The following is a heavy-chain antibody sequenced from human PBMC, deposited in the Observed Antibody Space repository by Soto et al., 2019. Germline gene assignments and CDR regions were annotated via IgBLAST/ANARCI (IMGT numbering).Heavy chain of an antibody. D-gene: IGHD1-7*01. V-gene: IGHV1-3*01. CDR3: ARDHNWNYDFDY. J-gene: IGHJ4*02. CDR1: GYTFTSYA. CDR2: INAGNGST. Sequence: QVQLVQSGAEVKKPGASVKVSCKASGYTFTSYAMHWVRQAPGQRLEWMGWINAGNGSTKYSQKFQGRVTITRDTSASTAYMELSSLRSEDTAVYYCARDHNWNYDFDYWGRGTLVTVSS.